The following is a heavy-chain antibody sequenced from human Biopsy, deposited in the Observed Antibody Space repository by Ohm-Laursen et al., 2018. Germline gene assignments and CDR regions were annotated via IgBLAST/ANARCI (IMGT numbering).Heavy chain of an antibody. Sequence: GTLSLTCSVSGGSISSDYWSWIRQTPGKGLEWIGYIYYSGSTNYNPSLKSRVTISVDTSKNQFSLKLSSVTAADTAVFFCARATNSTGWPYYYFYGMDVWGQGTTVTVSS. CDR2: IYYSGST. J-gene: IGHJ6*02. V-gene: IGHV4-59*01. D-gene: IGHD2/OR15-2a*01. CDR3: ARATNSTGWPYYYFYGMDV. CDR1: GGSISSDY.